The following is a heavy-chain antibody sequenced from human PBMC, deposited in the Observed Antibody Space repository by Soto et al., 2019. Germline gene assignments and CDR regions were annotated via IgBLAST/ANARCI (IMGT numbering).Heavy chain of an antibody. J-gene: IGHJ6*02. Sequence: GGSLRLSCAASGFTFSSYGMHWVRQAPGKGLEWVAVIWYDGSNKYYADSVKGRFTISRDNSKNTLYLQMNSLRAEDTAVYYCARGSDLAEFRSSYGMDVWGQGTTVTVSS. CDR1: GFTFSSYG. CDR3: ARGSDLAEFRSSYGMDV. D-gene: IGHD3-16*02. CDR2: IWYDGSNK. V-gene: IGHV3-33*01.